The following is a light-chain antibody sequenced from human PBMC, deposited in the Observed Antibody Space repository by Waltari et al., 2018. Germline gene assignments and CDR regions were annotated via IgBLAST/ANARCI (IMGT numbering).Light chain of an antibody. Sequence: DIVMTQSPLSLSVTPGEPASISCRSSQSLLYSNGDYHMDWYLQKPGQSPQLLIYLGSQRASGVPDRFSGSGSGTDFTLRISRVEAEDVGVYYCMQRLQTPWTFGQGTKVEIK. V-gene: IGKV2-28*01. CDR3: MQRLQTPWT. J-gene: IGKJ1*01. CDR1: QSLLYSNGDYH. CDR2: LGS.